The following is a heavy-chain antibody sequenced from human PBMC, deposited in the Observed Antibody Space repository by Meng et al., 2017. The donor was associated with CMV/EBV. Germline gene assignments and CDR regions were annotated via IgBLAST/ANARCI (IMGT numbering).Heavy chain of an antibody. CDR3: SKGPYCSSTSCYYYYYGMDV. CDR1: GFTFSSYG. CDR2: IRYDGSNK. D-gene: IGHD2-2*01. V-gene: IGHV3-30*02. J-gene: IGHJ6*02. Sequence: GGSLRLSCAASGFTFSSYGMHWVSQAPGRGVEGVALIRYDGSNKYYADSVKGLFTISRDNSKNALYLQMNSLSAEDTAVYYGSKGPYCSSTSCYYYYYGMDVWGQGTTVTVSS.